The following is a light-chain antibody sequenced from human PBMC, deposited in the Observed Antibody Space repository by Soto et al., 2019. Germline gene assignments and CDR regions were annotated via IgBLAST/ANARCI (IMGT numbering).Light chain of an antibody. CDR1: QSVDSQ. J-gene: IGKJ2*01. CDR2: DAS. Sequence: EIVLTQSPATLSLSPGERATLSCRASQSVDSQVAWYQQRPGQAPSLVVYDASNRATGIPARFSGSGSGTEFTLTITTLEPEDFAVYYCQQRSNWPRTFGRGTKLEIK. CDR3: QQRSNWPRT. V-gene: IGKV3-11*01.